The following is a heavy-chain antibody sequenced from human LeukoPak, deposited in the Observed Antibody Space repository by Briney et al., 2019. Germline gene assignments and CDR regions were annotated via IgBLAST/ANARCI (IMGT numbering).Heavy chain of an antibody. J-gene: IGHJ4*02. CDR1: GFTFSSYA. Sequence: PGGSLRLPCAASGFTFSSYAMHWVRQAPGKGLEWVAVISYDGSNKYYADSVKGRFTISRDNSKNTPYLQMNSLRAEDTAVYYCARGRWSHSTDYWGQGTLVTVSS. D-gene: IGHD5-24*01. CDR3: ARGRWSHSTDY. V-gene: IGHV3-30-3*01. CDR2: ISYDGSNK.